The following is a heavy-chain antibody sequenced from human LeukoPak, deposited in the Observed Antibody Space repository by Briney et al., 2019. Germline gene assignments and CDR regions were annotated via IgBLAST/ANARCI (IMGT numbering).Heavy chain of an antibody. J-gene: IGHJ4*02. CDR3: ARSYYYDSSGYYPGSVY. CDR2: IYYSGST. Sequence: PSETLSLTCTVSGGSISSGDYYWSWIRQPPGKGLEWIVYIYYSGSTYYNPSLKSRVTISVDTSKNQFSLKLSSVTAADTAVYYCARSYYYDSSGYYPGSVYWGQGTLVTVSS. D-gene: IGHD3-22*01. CDR1: GGSISSGDYY. V-gene: IGHV4-30-4*01.